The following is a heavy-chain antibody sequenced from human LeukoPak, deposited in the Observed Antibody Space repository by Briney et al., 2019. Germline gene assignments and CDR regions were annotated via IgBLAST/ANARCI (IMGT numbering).Heavy chain of an antibody. J-gene: IGHJ4*02. CDR3: GEGYCSSPSCPIDY. CDR1: GFTFDDYA. D-gene: IGHD2-2*01. Sequence: GGSLRLSCAASGFTFDDYAMHWVRLAPGEGLEWVSGISWDSGTIGYADSVEGRFTISRDNDNSSLYLQMNSPRAEDTAFYYCGEGYCSSPSCPIDYWGQGTLVTVSS. CDR2: ISWDSGTI. V-gene: IGHV3-9*01.